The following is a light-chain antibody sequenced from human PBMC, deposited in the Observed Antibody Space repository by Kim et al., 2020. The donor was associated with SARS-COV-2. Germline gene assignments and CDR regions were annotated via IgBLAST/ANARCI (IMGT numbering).Light chain of an antibody. CDR3: HQYGSLPWT. V-gene: IGKV3-20*01. Sequence: SHGERATLSCRASQSVNSDYLAWYQQRPGQSPRLLIYGAFIRATDIPDRFVGSGSGTDFTLTINRLEPEDFAVFYCHQYGSLPWTFGQGTKVDIK. J-gene: IGKJ1*01. CDR2: GAF. CDR1: QSVNSDY.